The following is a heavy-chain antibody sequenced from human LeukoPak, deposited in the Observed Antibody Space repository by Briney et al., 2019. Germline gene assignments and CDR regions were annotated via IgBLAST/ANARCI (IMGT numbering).Heavy chain of an antibody. CDR2: ISGSGGNT. V-gene: IGHV3-23*01. CDR3: ALGRMAWGAFDI. Sequence: PGGSLRLSCAASGFTFSSSAMSWVRLAPGKGLEWVSAISGSGGNTYSADSVKGRFTISRDNSKNTLYLEMNSLRAEDTAVYYCALGRMAWGAFDIWGQGTMVTVSS. CDR1: GFTFSSSA. J-gene: IGHJ3*02. D-gene: IGHD5-24*01.